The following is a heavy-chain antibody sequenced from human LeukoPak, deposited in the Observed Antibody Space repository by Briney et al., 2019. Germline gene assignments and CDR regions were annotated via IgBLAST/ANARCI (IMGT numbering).Heavy chain of an antibody. Sequence: PGGSLRLSCAVSGFIFNTYGMHWVRQAPGKGLEWVAVIWYDGSNKYYADSVNGRFTISRDNSKNTLYLQMDSLRAEDTAVYYCARDIVKYSSGWSLAYYYYYYGMDVWGQGTTVTVSS. V-gene: IGHV3-33*01. CDR3: ARDIVKYSSGWSLAYYYYYYGMDV. CDR1: GFIFNTYG. J-gene: IGHJ6*02. CDR2: IWYDGSNK. D-gene: IGHD6-19*01.